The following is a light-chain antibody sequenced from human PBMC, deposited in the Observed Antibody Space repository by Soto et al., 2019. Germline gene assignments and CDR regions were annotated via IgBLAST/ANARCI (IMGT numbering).Light chain of an antibody. Sequence: EIVLTQSPDTLSLFPGERATLSCRASQNVGNYLAWYQEKPGQAPRLLISDSSNRATGIPARFSGSGSGTDFTLTISGLEPDDFALYFCQQRADWPITFGPGTKV. CDR2: DSS. J-gene: IGKJ3*01. CDR1: QNVGNY. CDR3: QQRADWPIT. V-gene: IGKV3-11*01.